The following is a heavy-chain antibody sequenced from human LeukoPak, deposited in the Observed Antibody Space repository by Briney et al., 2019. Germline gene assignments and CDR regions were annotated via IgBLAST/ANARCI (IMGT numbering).Heavy chain of an antibody. Sequence: GASVKVSCKASGYTFTGYYMHWVRQAPGQGLEWMGWINPNSGGTNYAQKFQGRVTMTRDTSISTAYMELSRLRSDDTAVYYCARDSVYSSWYFLTIQPSALHWGQGTLVTVSS. CDR1: GYTFTGYY. CDR2: INPNSGGT. J-gene: IGHJ4*02. D-gene: IGHD6-13*01. V-gene: IGHV1-2*02. CDR3: ARDSVYSSWYFLTIQPSALH.